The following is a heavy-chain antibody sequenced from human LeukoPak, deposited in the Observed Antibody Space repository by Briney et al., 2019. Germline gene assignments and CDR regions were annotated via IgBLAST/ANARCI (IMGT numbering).Heavy chain of an antibody. D-gene: IGHD6-13*01. CDR2: IYTSGST. J-gene: IGHJ4*02. CDR1: GGSISSYY. V-gene: IGHV4-4*07. CDR3: ARDFSSGIAAAGIIGY. Sequence: SETLSLTCTVSGGSISSYYWSWIRQPAGKGLEWIGRIYTSGSTNYNPSLKSRVTMSVDTSKNQFSLKLSSVTAADTAVYYCARDFSSGIAAAGIIGYWGQGTLVTVSP.